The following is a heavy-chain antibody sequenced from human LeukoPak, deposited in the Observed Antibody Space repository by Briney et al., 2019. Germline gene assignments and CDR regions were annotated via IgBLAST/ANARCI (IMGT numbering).Heavy chain of an antibody. CDR1: GFTFNDYW. Sequence: GGSLRLSCAASGFTFNDYWMTWVRQAPGKGLEWVAHIKQDGSEKYYVDSLKGRFTISRDKAKNSLFLQMNSLRAEDTAVYYCVRDCSSASLSSGCYYAMDVWGKGTTVTVSS. D-gene: IGHD2-2*01. V-gene: IGHV3-7*03. J-gene: IGHJ6*04. CDR2: IKQDGSEK. CDR3: VRDCSSASLSSGCYYAMDV.